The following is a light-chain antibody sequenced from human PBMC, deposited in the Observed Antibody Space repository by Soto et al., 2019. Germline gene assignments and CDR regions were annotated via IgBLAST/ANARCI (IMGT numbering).Light chain of an antibody. J-gene: IGKJ1*01. CDR1: QSISSY. CDR2: DAS. CDR3: QQYNNWPWT. V-gene: IGKV3-11*01. Sequence: EIVLTQSPDTLSLSPGDRATRSCRASQSISSYLAWYQQKPGQSPRLLIYDASNRATGIPARFSGSGSGTDFTLTISSLEPEDFAVYYCQQYNNWPWTFGQGTKVDIK.